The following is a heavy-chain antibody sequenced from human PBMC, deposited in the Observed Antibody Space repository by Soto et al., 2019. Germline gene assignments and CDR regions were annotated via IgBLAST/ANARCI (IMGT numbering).Heavy chain of an antibody. D-gene: IGHD6-13*01. CDR1: GDSVSSNSAA. V-gene: IGHV6-1*01. CDR3: ASRYGWQQLVNYYYGMDV. J-gene: IGHJ6*02. Sequence: SQTLSLTCAISGDSVSSNSAAWNWIRQSPSRGLEWLGRTYYRSKWYNDYAVSVKSRITINPDTSKNQFSLQLNSVTPEDTAVYYCASRYGWQQLVNYYYGMDVWRQGTTVTVSS. CDR2: TYYRSKWYN.